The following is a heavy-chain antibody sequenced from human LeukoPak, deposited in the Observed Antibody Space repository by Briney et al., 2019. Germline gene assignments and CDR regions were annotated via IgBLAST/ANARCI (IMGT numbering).Heavy chain of an antibody. J-gene: IGHJ4*02. V-gene: IGHV3-23*01. CDR1: GFTFSSYA. D-gene: IGHD6-13*01. CDR2: ISGSGGST. Sequence: GGSLRLSCAASGFTFSSYAMSWVRQAPGRGLEWVSAISGSGGSTCYADSVKGRFTISRDNSKNTLYLQMNSLRAEDTAVYYCAKDSSSWYFDYWGQGTLVTVSS. CDR3: AKDSSSWYFDY.